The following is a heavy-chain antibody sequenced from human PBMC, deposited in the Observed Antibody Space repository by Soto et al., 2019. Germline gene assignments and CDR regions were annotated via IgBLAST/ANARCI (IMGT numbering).Heavy chain of an antibody. CDR1: GGSISTNNW. CDR3: AREKGAGTYMGFDY. CDR2: IYHTGGN. D-gene: IGHD3-10*01. Sequence: QVQLQESGPGLVKPSGTLSLTCAVSGGSISTNNWWSWVRQPPGKGLEWIGEIYHTGGNNYNPSLKSRVAMSVDKSKNQFSLNLNSVTAADTAVYYCAREKGAGTYMGFDYWGQGTLVTVSS. J-gene: IGHJ4*02. V-gene: IGHV4-4*02.